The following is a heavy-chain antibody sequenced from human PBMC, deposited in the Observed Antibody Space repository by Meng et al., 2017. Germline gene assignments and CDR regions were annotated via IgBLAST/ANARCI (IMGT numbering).Heavy chain of an antibody. CDR2: ISWEGGST. Sequence: GGSLRLSCAASGFTFDAYTMHRVRQAPGKGLEWVSLISWEGGSTYYADSVKGRFTISRDNSKNSMYLQMNSRRTEDTALYYCAAQKSRITGDDAFDIWGDGTMATVSS. CDR3: AAQKSRITGDDAFDI. V-gene: IGHV3-43*01. D-gene: IGHD7-27*01. J-gene: IGHJ3*02. CDR1: GFTFDAYT.